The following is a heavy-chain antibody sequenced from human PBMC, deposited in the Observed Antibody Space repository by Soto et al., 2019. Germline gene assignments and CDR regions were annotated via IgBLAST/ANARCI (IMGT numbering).Heavy chain of an antibody. D-gene: IGHD3-3*01. Sequence: PGGSLRLSCAASGFTFSNAWMNWFRQAPGKGLEWVGRIKSKTDGGTTDYAAPVKGRFTISRDDSKNTLYLQMNSLKTEDTAVYYCTTGFTIFGVAKDYYGMDVWGQGTTVTVSS. V-gene: IGHV3-15*07. CDR1: GFTFSNAW. CDR3: TTGFTIFGVAKDYYGMDV. J-gene: IGHJ6*02. CDR2: IKSKTDGGTT.